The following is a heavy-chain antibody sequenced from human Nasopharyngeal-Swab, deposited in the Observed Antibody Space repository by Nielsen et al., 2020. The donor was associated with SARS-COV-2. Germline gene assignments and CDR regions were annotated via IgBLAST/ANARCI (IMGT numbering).Heavy chain of an antibody. V-gene: IGHV3-23*01. CDR2: ISRTYST. Sequence: GSLRLSCVASGFTFSSYAMNWVRQAPGKGLEWVSVISRTYSTYYADSVRGRFTVSRDNSKNTLYLQMSSLRAEDTAVYYCAKGTGMTYRAIDYWGQGTLVTASS. J-gene: IGHJ4*02. CDR3: AKGTGMTYRAIDY. CDR1: GFTFSSYA. D-gene: IGHD1-14*01.